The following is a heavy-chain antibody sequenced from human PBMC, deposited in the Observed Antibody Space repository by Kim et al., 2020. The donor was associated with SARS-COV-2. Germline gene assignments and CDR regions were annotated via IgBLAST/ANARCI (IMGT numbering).Heavy chain of an antibody. Sequence: GGSLRLSCAASGFTFSDYYMSWIRQAPGKGLEWVSYISSSGSTIYYADSVKGLFTISRDNAKNSLYLQMNSLRAEDTAVYYCARVRGAAGPFYYYYYGMDVWGQGTTVTVSS. CDR3: ARVRGAAGPFYYYYYGMDV. D-gene: IGHD6-13*01. CDR1: GFTFSDYY. V-gene: IGHV3-11*01. J-gene: IGHJ6*02. CDR2: ISSSGSTI.